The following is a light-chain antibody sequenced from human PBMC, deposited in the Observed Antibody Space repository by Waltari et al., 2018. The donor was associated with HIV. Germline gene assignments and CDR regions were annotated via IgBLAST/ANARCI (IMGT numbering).Light chain of an antibody. CDR3: QSYDRSLGAWV. CDR1: SSNTGAGYH. CDR2: GNT. Sequence: QSVLTQPPSVSGAPGQRVIISCTGSSSNTGAGYHVHWYQQLPGAAPKLLIYGNTVRPSGVPDRFSGSKSGSSASLAITGLQAEDEASYYCQSYDRSLGAWVFGGGTKLTVL. J-gene: IGLJ3*02. V-gene: IGLV1-40*01.